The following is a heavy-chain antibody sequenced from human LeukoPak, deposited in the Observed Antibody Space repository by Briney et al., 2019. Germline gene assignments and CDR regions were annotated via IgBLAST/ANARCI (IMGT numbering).Heavy chain of an antibody. D-gene: IGHD6-19*01. J-gene: IGHJ4*02. CDR1: GGSISSYY. CDR3: ARHLGSSGWYLSQSDY. CDR2: IYYSGST. V-gene: IGHV4-59*08. Sequence: PSETLSLTCTVSGGSISSYYWSWIRQPPGKGLEWIGYIYYSGSTNYNPSLKSRVTISVDTSKNQFSLKLSSVTAADTAVYYCARHLGSSGWYLSQSDYWGQGTLVTVSS.